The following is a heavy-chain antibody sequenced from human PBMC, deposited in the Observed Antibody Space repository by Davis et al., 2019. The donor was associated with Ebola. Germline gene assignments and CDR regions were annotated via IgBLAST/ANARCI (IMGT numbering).Heavy chain of an antibody. Sequence: SETLSLTCTVSGGSISSYYWSWIRQPPGKGLEWIGYIYYSGSTNYNPSLKSRATISVDTSKNQFSLKLSSVTAADTAVYYCAREVGETKLDQWGQGTLVTVSS. CDR1: GGSISSYY. CDR2: IYYSGST. D-gene: IGHD1-26*01. J-gene: IGHJ4*02. V-gene: IGHV4-59*01. CDR3: AREVGETKLDQ.